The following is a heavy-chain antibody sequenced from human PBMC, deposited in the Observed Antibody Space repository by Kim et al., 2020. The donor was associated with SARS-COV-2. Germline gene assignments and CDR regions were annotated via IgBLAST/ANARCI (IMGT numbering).Heavy chain of an antibody. D-gene: IGHD3-9*01. V-gene: IGHV4-39*01. J-gene: IGHJ4*02. CDR3: AYYDILTHTFDY. Sequence: YYNPSLKSRVTISVDTSKNQFSLKLSSVTAADTAVYYCAYYDILTHTFDYWGQGTLVTVSS.